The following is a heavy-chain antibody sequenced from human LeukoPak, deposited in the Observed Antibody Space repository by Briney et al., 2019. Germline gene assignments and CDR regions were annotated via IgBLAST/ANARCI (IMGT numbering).Heavy chain of an antibody. D-gene: IGHD6-19*01. V-gene: IGHV5-51*01. CDR2: IYPGDSDT. Sequence: GESLKISCKASGYSFTSDWIGWVRQMPGKGLEWLGIIYPGDSDTRDSPSLQGQVTISADKSISTAYLQWSSLKASDTAMYYCARPTRSGWYSPPWQHWGQGTLVTVSS. CDR1: GYSFTSDW. J-gene: IGHJ1*01. CDR3: ARPTRSGWYSPPWQH.